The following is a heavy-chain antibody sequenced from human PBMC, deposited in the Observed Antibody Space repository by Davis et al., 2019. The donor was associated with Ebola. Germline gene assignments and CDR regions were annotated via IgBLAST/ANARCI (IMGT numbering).Heavy chain of an antibody. J-gene: IGHJ6*04. Sequence: SETLSLTCTVSGCSISSGGYYLSWIRQHPGKGLEWIGYIYYSGSTYYNPSLKSRVTISVDTSKNQFSLKLSSVTAADTAVYYCARVQQQLDERYYYNGMDVWGKGTTVTVSS. CDR1: GCSISSGGYY. CDR2: IYYSGST. CDR3: ARVQQQLDERYYYNGMDV. D-gene: IGHD6-13*01. V-gene: IGHV4-31*03.